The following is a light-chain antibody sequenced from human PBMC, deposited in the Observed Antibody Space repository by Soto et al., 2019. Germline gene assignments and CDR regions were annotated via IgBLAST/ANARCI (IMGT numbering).Light chain of an antibody. V-gene: IGKV4-1*01. J-gene: IGKJ3*01. CDR3: QQCYTTPFT. CDR1: QSVLYSSNNKNC. Sequence: DLVMTKSPDSLAVSLGERATINCKSSQSVLYSSNNKNCLAWYQQRPGQPPNLLIYWASTRESGVPDRFSGSGSGTDFTLTISSLQAEDVAVYYCQQCYTTPFTFGPGTKVDIK. CDR2: WAS.